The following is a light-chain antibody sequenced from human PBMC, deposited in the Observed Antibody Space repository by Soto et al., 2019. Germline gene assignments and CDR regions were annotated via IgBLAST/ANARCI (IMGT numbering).Light chain of an antibody. Sequence: DIQMTQSPSSLSASIGDRVTITCRASQTINKNLNWYQQKPGQAPNLLIYSASDFQSGVPSRFSGSGSGTEFTLTLSVLQPEDVATYYCQQSFRTPYTFVQGTDLEI. CDR1: QTINKN. J-gene: IGKJ2*01. CDR2: SAS. CDR3: QQSFRTPYT. V-gene: IGKV1-39*01.